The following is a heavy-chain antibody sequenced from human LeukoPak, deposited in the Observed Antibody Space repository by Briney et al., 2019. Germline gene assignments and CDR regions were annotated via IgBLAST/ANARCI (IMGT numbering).Heavy chain of an antibody. CDR3: ARGGYSGYDPMGRFDY. CDR1: GYTFTTYG. Sequence: ASVKVSCKASGYTFTTYGISWVRQAPGQGLEWMGWVSAYNGNTNYAQKLQGRVTMTTDTSANTAYMELGSLRSDDTAVYYCARGGYSGYDPMGRFDYWGQGTLVTVSS. V-gene: IGHV1-18*01. CDR2: VSAYNGNT. J-gene: IGHJ4*02. D-gene: IGHD5-12*01.